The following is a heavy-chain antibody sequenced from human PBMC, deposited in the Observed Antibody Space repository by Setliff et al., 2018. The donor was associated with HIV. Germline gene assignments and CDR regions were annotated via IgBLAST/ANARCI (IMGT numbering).Heavy chain of an antibody. V-gene: IGHV4-38-2*02. Sequence: KPSETLSLTCTVSGYSISNGYYWAWIRQTPGKGPEWIGSIYHSGSTYYNPSLKSRVTISVDKSKNQFSLNLTSVTAADTAVYYCARGVAFWSGYYGFDYWGQGTLVTVSS. CDR2: IYHSGST. CDR3: ARGVAFWSGYYGFDY. D-gene: IGHD3-3*01. J-gene: IGHJ4*02. CDR1: GYSISNGYY.